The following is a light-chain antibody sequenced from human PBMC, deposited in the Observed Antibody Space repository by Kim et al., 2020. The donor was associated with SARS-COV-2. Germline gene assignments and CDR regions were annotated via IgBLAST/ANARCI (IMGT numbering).Light chain of an antibody. J-gene: IGKJ4*01. V-gene: IGKV3-15*01. CDR3: QQYEDWPLT. CDR1: QSVSSN. CDR2: GAS. Sequence: VSPGERATLSCRASQSVSSNLAWYQQKPGQAPRLLIYGASTRATGIPAKFSGSGSGTEFTLTISSLQSEDFAVYYCQQYEDWPLTFGGGTKLEI.